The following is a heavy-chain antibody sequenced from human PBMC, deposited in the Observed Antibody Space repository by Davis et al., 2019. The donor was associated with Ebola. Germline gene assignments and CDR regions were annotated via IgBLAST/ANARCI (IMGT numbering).Heavy chain of an antibody. Sequence: GESLKISCAASGFTVSSNYMSWVRQAPGKGLEWVSVIYSGGSTYYADSVKGRFTISRHNSKTTLYLQMNSLRAEDTAVDYCTSAYGGNSEDYWGQGTLVTVSS. CDR1: GFTVSSNY. CDR2: IYSGGST. CDR3: TSAYGGNSEDY. D-gene: IGHD4-23*01. V-gene: IGHV3-53*04. J-gene: IGHJ4*02.